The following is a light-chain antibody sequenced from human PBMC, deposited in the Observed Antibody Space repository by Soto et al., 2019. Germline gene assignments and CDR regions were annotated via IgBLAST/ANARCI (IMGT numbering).Light chain of an antibody. V-gene: IGKV1-5*03. CDR2: KAS. CDR1: QTISSW. Sequence: IQMTQSTSSLSASVGDRVTITCRASQTISSWLAWYQQKPGKAPKLLIYKASTLKSGVPSRFSGSGSGTEFTLTISSLQPDDFATYYCQHYNSYSEAFGQGTNVDIK. CDR3: QHYNSYSEA. J-gene: IGKJ1*01.